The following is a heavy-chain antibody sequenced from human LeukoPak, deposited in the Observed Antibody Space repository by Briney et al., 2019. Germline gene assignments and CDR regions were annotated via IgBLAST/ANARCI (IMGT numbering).Heavy chain of an antibody. J-gene: IGHJ3*02. CDR3: TTGLSVGGAFDI. CDR1: CFTFSNPR. V-gene: IGHV3-15*01. Sequence: GGPLRHSCAASCFTFSNPRMHTAHKAPVKALDTVGRIKSKTDGGTTDYAAPVKGRFTISRDDSKNTLYLQMNSLKTEDTAVYYCTTGLSVGGAFDIWGQGTMVTVSS. D-gene: IGHD3-16*01. CDR2: IKSKTDGGTT.